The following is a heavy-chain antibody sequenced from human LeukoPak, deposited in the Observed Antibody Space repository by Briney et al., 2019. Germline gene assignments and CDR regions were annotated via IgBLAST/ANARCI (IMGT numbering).Heavy chain of an antibody. D-gene: IGHD3-16*02. CDR2: ISSSGSTI. J-gene: IGHJ4*02. V-gene: IGHV3-48*03. Sequence: GGSLRLSCAASGFTFSSYEMNWVRQAPGKGLEWVSYISSSGSTIYYADSVKGRFTISRDNAKNSLYLQMNSLRAEDTAVYYCARDSGYDYVWGSYRNPGYFDYWGQGTLVTVSS. CDR3: ARDSGYDYVWGSYRNPGYFDY. CDR1: GFTFSSYE.